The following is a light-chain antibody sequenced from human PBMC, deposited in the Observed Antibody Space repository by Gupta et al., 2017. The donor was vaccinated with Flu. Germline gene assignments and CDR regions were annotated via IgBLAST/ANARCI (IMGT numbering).Light chain of an antibody. CDR1: KLGDKY. CDR2: EDR. V-gene: IGLV3-1*01. Sequence: SSELTRPPSVSVPPGQTASVTCSGDKLGDKYASWYQQKPGQSPVLVIYEDRKRPSVLPELFSGSNSGNTATTPTSGTPAMDDADDYYQESDSNALVVFGGGTKLTVL. CDR3: QESDSNALVV. J-gene: IGLJ2*01.